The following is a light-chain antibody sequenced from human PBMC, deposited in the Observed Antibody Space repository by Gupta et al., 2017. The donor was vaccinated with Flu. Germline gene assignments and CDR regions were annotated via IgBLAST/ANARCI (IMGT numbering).Light chain of an antibody. J-gene: IGLJ1*01. CDR2: EVS. V-gene: IGLV2-23*02. CDR1: SSDVGSYNL. CDR3: CSYAGSSTSFV. Sequence: ITISCTGTSSDVGSYNLVSWYQQHPGKAPKLMIYEVSKRPSGVSNRFSGSKSGNTASLTISGLQAEDEADYYCCSYAGSSTSFVFGTGTKVTVL.